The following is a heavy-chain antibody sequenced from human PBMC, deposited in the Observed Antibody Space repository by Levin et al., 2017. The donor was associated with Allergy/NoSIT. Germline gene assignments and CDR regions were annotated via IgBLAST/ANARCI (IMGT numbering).Heavy chain of an antibody. CDR1: GFTVSSNY. V-gene: IGHV3-53*01. CDR3: ARGSIGSFRVAEALDY. CDR2: IYSGGST. Sequence: GGSLRLSCAASGFTVSSNYMSWVRQAPGKGLEWVSVIYSGGSTYYADSVKGRFTISRDNSKNTLYLQMNSLRAEDTAVYYCARGSIGSFRVAEALDYWGQGTLVTVSS. J-gene: IGHJ4*02. D-gene: IGHD3-10*01.